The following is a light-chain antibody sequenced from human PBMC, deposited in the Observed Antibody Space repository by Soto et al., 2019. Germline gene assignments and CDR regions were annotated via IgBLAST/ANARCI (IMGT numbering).Light chain of an antibody. CDR2: GAS. V-gene: IGKV3D-20*02. Sequence: EIVMTQSPAPLSLCPGERATLSCMASQSVSSSYLAWYQQKPGQAPRLLIYGASSRDTGIPARFSGSGSGTDFTLTISSLEPEDFAVYYCQQRSNWPRTFGQGTKVDIK. J-gene: IGKJ1*01. CDR3: QQRSNWPRT. CDR1: QSVSSSY.